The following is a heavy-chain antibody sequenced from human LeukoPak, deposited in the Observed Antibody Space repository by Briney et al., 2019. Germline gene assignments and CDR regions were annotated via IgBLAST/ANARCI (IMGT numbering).Heavy chain of an antibody. CDR3: ARCSPGDSSNFYAVLQY. Sequence: SVKVSCKASGGTFSSYAVSWVRLTPGQGLEWLGGIIPVFGTTTYAQKFQAKVTMTADKSTNTAYLEISSLTSDDTAVYYCARCSPGDSSNFYAVLQYWGRGTQVTVST. J-gene: IGHJ4*02. V-gene: IGHV1-69*06. CDR2: IIPVFGTT. CDR1: GGTFSSYA. D-gene: IGHD3-22*01.